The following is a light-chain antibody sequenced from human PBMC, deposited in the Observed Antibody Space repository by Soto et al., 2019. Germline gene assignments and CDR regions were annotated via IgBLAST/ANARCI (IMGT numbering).Light chain of an antibody. CDR2: DAS. Sequence: EIVLTQSPATLSLSPGERATLSCRASQSVSNKLGWYQQKPGQAPRLLIYDASNRATDIPARFSGSGSGTDFTLTINSLEPEDFAVYYCQQRSNWPRTFGQGTKLEIK. J-gene: IGKJ2*01. CDR3: QQRSNWPRT. V-gene: IGKV3-11*01. CDR1: QSVSNK.